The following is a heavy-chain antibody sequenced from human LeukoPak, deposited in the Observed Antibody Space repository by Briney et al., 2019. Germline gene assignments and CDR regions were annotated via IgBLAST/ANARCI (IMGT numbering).Heavy chain of an antibody. CDR3: AREALELRADFDY. CDR1: GGSISSGSYY. D-gene: IGHD1-7*01. V-gene: IGHV4-61*02. J-gene: IGHJ4*02. Sequence: SQTLSLTCTVSGGSISSGSYYWSWIRQPAGKGLEWIGRIYTSGSTNYNPSLKSRVTISVDTSKNQFSLKLSSVTAADTAVYYCAREALELRADFDYWGQGTLVTVSS. CDR2: IYTSGST.